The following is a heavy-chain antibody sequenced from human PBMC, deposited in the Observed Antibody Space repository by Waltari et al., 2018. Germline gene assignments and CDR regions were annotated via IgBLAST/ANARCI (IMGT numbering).Heavy chain of an antibody. CDR2: MDSSGSS. CDR1: GGSINNNDYY. D-gene: IGHD3-10*01. J-gene: IGHJ6*02. CDR3: ARGYGSGKSRGMDV. V-gene: IGHV4-39*01. Sequence: QLQLQESGPGLVKPSETLSLTCTVSGGSINNNDYYWGWIRQPPGKGLEWIGSMDSSGSSYYNPSLQIRVTISVDTSKNQFSLKMSFVTAADTAVYYCARGYGSGKSRGMDVWGQGTTVTVSS.